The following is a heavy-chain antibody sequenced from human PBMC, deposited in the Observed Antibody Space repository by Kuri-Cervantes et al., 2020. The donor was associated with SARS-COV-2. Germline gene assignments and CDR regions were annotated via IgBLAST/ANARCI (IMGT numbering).Heavy chain of an antibody. CDR2: ITGDTGDT. D-gene: IGHD3-3*01. CDR1: RYEFPRYG. Sequence: ASVKVSCKASRYEFPRYGISWVRQAPGQGLEWMGWITGDTGDTKYAQKVQGRITMTTDTSTKTAYMELRSLRFDDTAVYYCARDKAIFGADFDYWGQGTLVTGSS. CDR3: ARDKAIFGADFDY. V-gene: IGHV1-18*04. J-gene: IGHJ4*02.